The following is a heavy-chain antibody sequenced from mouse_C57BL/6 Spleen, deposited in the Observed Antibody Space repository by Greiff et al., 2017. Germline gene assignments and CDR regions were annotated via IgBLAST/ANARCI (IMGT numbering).Heavy chain of an antibody. CDR3: ARDGYAMDY. CDR1: GYTFTSYW. CDR2: IDPSDSYT. D-gene: IGHD2-3*01. Sequence: LQQPGAELVKPGASVKLSCKASGYTFTSYWMQWVKQRPGQGLEWIGEIDPSDSYTNYNQKFKGKATLTVDTSSSTAYMQLSSLTSEDSAVYYCARDGYAMDYWGQGTSVTVSS. V-gene: IGHV1-50*01. J-gene: IGHJ4*01.